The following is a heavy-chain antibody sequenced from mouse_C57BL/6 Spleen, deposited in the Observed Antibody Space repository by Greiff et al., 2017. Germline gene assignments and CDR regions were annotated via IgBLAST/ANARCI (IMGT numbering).Heavy chain of an antibody. Sequence: QVQLQQPGAELVRPGTSVKLSCKASGYTFTSYWMHWVKQRPGQGLEWIGVIDPSDSYTNYNQKFKGKATLTVYTSSSTAYMQLSSLTSEDSAVYYCARDAGGSGFDYWGQGTTLTVSA. J-gene: IGHJ2*01. CDR3: ARDAGGSGFDY. D-gene: IGHD3-2*02. CDR2: IDPSDSYT. V-gene: IGHV1-59*01. CDR1: GYTFTSYW.